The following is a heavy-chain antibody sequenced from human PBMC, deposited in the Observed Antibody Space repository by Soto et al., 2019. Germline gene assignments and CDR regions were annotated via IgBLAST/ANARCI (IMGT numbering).Heavy chain of an antibody. Sequence: GASVKVSCKASGYTFTRYTISWVRQAPGQGLEWMGWISAYNGNTNYAQKLQGRVTMTTDTSTSTAYMELRSLRSDDTAVYYCARRVSRVGSPVVVVAAQGSWFDPWGQGTLVTVSS. J-gene: IGHJ5*02. CDR2: ISAYNGNT. D-gene: IGHD2-15*01. V-gene: IGHV1-18*01. CDR3: ARRVSRVGSPVVVVAAQGSWFDP. CDR1: GYTFTRYT.